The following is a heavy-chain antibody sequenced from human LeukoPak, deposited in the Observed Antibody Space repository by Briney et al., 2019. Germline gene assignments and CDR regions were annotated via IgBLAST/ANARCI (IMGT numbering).Heavy chain of an antibody. D-gene: IGHD3-10*01. CDR1: GFTFSSYS. CDR3: AKAIVSYYGSGRDDAFDV. Sequence: GGSLRLSCAASGFTFSSYSMNWVRQAPGKGLEWVSSISSGSTYIYYADSVKGRFTVSRDNAQNSLYLQMNTLRAEDTALYYCAKAIVSYYGSGRDDAFDVWGQGTMVTVSS. J-gene: IGHJ3*01. V-gene: IGHV3-21*04. CDR2: ISSGSTYI.